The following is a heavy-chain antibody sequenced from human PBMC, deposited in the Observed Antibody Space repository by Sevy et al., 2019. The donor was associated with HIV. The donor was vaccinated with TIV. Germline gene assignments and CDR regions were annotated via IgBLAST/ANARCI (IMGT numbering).Heavy chain of an antibody. J-gene: IGHJ6*02. CDR2: ISAYNGNT. CDR1: GYTFTNYG. V-gene: IGHV1-18*01. Sequence: ASVKVSCKASGYTFTNYGITWVRQAPGQGLEWMGWISAYNGNTNYAQKLQGRVTMTTDTSTSTAYMELRSLRSDDTAVYYCARDSTLRYCSSTSCSDVRYYGMDVWGQGTTVTVSS. CDR3: ARDSTLRYCSSTSCSDVRYYGMDV. D-gene: IGHD2-2*01.